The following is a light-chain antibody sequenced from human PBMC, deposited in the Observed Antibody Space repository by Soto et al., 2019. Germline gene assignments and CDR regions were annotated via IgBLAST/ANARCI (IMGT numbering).Light chain of an antibody. CDR3: SSYTSSSSSTLV. CDR2: DVS. J-gene: IGLJ2*01. Sequence: QSVLTQPASVSGSPGQSITISCTGTSSDVGGYDYVSWYQQHPGKAPKLMIYDVSNRPSGVSNRFSGSKSGNTASLTISGXXXXXXXXXXCSSYTSSSSSTLVFGGGTKLTVL. CDR1: SSDVGGYDY. V-gene: IGLV2-14*01.